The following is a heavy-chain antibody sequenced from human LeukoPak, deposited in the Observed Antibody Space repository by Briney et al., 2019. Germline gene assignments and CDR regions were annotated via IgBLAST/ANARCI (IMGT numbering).Heavy chain of an antibody. D-gene: IGHD5-18*01. CDR3: ARGGYSYGPPSY. J-gene: IGHJ4*02. V-gene: IGHV1-18*01. Sequence: ASVKVSCKASGYTLTNYGISWVRQAPGQGLEWMGWIRTSNGDTAYAQNLKGGVTMTTDTSTSTAYMELRSLRSDDTAVYYCARGGYSYGPPSYWGQGTLVTVSS. CDR2: IRTSNGDT. CDR1: GYTLTNYG.